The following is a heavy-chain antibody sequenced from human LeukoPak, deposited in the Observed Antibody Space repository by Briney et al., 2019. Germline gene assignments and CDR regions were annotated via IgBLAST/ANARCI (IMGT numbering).Heavy chain of an antibody. CDR2: IYHSGST. CDR1: GYSISSGNY. D-gene: IGHD4-17*01. Sequence: SETLSLTCTVSGYSISSGNYWGWIRQPPGKGLEWIGSIYHSGSTYHNPSLKSRVTISVDTSKNQFSLKLSSVTAAETAVYYCARAHDYGDYSLDPWGQGTLVTVSS. CDR3: ARAHDYGDYSLDP. J-gene: IGHJ5*02. V-gene: IGHV4-38-2*02.